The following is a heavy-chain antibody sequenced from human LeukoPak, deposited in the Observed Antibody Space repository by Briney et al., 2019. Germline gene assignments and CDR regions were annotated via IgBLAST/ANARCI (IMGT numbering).Heavy chain of an antibody. J-gene: IGHJ5*02. CDR2: VYPGDSDT. CDR3: ARRGRCSSTSCNWFDP. CDR1: GYSLTSYW. Sequence: GESLKVSCKGSGYSLTSYWIGWVRQMPGKGLEWMGIVYPGDSDTRYSPSFQGQVTISADKSISTAYLQWSSLKASDTAMYYCARRGRCSSTSCNWFDPWGQGTLVTVSS. D-gene: IGHD2-2*01. V-gene: IGHV5-51*01.